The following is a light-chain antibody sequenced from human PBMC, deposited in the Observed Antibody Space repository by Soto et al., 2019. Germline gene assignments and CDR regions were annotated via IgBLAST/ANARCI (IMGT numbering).Light chain of an antibody. CDR1: SSDVGAYDY. CDR2: EVS. V-gene: IGLV2-14*03. CDR3: TSYTSRSTRV. J-gene: IGLJ1*01. Sequence: QSVRTQPASVSGSPGQSITISCTGTSSDVGAYDYVSWYQQHPDKAPKLMIYEVSNRPSGVSNRFSGSKSVNTATLTISGLQAEDEADYYCTSYTSRSTRVFGTGTKVTVL.